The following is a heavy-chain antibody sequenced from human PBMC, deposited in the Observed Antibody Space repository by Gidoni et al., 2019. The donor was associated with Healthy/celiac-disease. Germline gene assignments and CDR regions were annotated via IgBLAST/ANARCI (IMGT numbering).Heavy chain of an antibody. CDR2: ISGSGGST. D-gene: IGHD6-19*01. CDR1: GFTFSSYA. V-gene: IGHV3-23*01. Sequence: EVQLLESGVGLVQPGGSLRLSCSASGFTFSSYALSWVRQAPGKGLEWVSAISGSGGSTYYADSVKGRFTISRDNSKNTLYLQMNSLRAEDTAVYYCAKSPPWDGWYEGEDYWGQGTLVTVSS. CDR3: AKSPPWDGWYEGEDY. J-gene: IGHJ4*02.